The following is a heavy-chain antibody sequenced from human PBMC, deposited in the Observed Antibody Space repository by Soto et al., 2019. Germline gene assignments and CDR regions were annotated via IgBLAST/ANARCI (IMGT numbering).Heavy chain of an antibody. CDR1: GFTFSSYG. D-gene: IGHD4-17*01. V-gene: IGHV3-30*18. CDR3: AKIPYLAYGAYYYYGMDV. CDR2: ISYDGSNK. Sequence: QVQLVESGGGVVQPGRSLRLSCAASGFTFSSYGMHWVRQAPGKGLEWVAVISYDGSNKYYADSVKGRFTISRDNSKNTLYLQMNSLRAEDTAVYYCAKIPYLAYGAYYYYGMDVWGQGTTVTVSS. J-gene: IGHJ6*02.